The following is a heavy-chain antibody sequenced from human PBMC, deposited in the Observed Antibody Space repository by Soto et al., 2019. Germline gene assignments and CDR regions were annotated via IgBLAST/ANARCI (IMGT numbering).Heavy chain of an antibody. CDR2: IRSRPHNYAT. J-gene: IGHJ4*02. CDR3: TTERDY. Sequence: PGGSLRLSCATSGLNFSGSAMHWARQASGKGLEWVGRIRSRPHNYATTYAASVEGRFTISRDDSKNTVYLQMNGLKTDDTAMYYCTTERDYRGQGTLVTVSS. CDR1: GLNFSGSA. V-gene: IGHV3-73*01.